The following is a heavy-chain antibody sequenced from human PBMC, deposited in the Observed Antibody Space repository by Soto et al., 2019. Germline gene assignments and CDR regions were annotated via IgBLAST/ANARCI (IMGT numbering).Heavy chain of an antibody. V-gene: IGHV4-39*01. CDR1: GGSITSSSHF. CDR3: AGQSFTIAAAGYGRSNWFDP. D-gene: IGHD6-25*01. Sequence: SETLSLTCSASGGSITSSSHFWGWVRQPPGKGLEWIGTIYFTGNTYYTPSLKSRLTMSIDTSKNEFSLRLNSVTAADTAVYYCAGQSFTIAAAGYGRSNWFDPWGPGTLVTVSS. CDR2: IYFTGNT. J-gene: IGHJ5*02.